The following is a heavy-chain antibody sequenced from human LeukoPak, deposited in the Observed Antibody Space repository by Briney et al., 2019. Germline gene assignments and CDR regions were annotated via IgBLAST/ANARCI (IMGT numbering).Heavy chain of an antibody. V-gene: IGHV3-21*01. CDR1: GFTFSSYS. CDR2: ISSSSSYI. J-gene: IGHJ4*02. D-gene: IGHD4-17*01. Sequence: GGSLRLSCTASGFTFSSYSMSWVRQAPGKGLEWVSSISSSSSYIYYADSVKSRFTISRDNAKNSLYLQMSSLRAEDTAVYYCARNDGDPDYWGQGTLVTVSS. CDR3: ARNDGDPDY.